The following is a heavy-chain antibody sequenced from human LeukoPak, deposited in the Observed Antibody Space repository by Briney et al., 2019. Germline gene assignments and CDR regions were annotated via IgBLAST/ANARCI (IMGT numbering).Heavy chain of an antibody. J-gene: IGHJ4*02. CDR1: GFTFTTFW. V-gene: IGHV3-74*01. CDR2: INHDGSST. D-gene: IGHD3-22*01. CDR3: VRDWGYDSSGYWQKYFDT. Sequence: GSLRLSCATSGFTFTTFWMHWVRQAPGKGLVWVSRINHDGSSTNYADSVKGRFTISRDNAKNTVYLQMNSLRAEDTAVYYCVRDWGYDSSGYWQKYFDTWGQGTLVTVSS.